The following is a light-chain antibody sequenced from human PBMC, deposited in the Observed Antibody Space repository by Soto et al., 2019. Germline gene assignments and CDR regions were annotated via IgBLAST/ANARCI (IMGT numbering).Light chain of an antibody. V-gene: IGKV2-28*01. Sequence: DIVMTQSPLSLPVTPGEPASISCRSSQSLLYSNGYNYFDWYLQKPGQSPQLLIYLGSNRASGVPDRFSGSGSGTDFTLKSSRVEAEDVGIYYCMQALQTPTTFGHGTKVDVK. CDR3: MQALQTPTT. J-gene: IGKJ3*01. CDR2: LGS. CDR1: QSLLYSNGYNY.